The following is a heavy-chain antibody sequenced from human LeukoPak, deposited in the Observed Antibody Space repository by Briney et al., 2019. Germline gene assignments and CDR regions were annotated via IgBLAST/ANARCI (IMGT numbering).Heavy chain of an antibody. D-gene: IGHD2-2*01. J-gene: IGHJ5*02. CDR3: AGDFSEYCSSTSCSEP. V-gene: IGHV1-46*01. Sequence: ASVKVSCKASGYTFTSYYMHWVRQAPGQGLEWMGIINPSGGSTSYAQKFQGRVTMTRDTSTSTVYMELSSLRSEDTAVYYCAGDFSEYCSSTSCSEPWGQGTLVTVSS. CDR2: INPSGGST. CDR1: GYTFTSYY.